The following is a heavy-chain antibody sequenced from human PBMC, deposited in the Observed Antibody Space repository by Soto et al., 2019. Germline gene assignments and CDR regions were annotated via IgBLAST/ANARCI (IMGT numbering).Heavy chain of an antibody. CDR2: IYYSGST. CDR3: ARTYTAMDNYYYSYGTDV. Sequence: SETLSLTCTVSGGSVSSGSYYWSWIRQPPGKGLEWIGYIYYSGSTNYNPSLKSRVTISVDTSKNQFSLKLSSVTAADTAVYYCARTYTAMDNYYYSYGTDVWCQGTTVTVSS. D-gene: IGHD5-18*01. CDR1: GGSVSSGSYY. V-gene: IGHV4-61*01. J-gene: IGHJ6*02.